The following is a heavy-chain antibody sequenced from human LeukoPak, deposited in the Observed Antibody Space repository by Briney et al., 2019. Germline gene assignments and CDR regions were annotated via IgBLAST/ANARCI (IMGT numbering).Heavy chain of an antibody. Sequence: GGSLRLSCAASGFTFSSYWMHWVRQAPGKGLVWVSRINTDGSSTSYADSVKGRFTISRDNAKNSLYLQMNSLRAEDTAVYYCARPIAVAAFDIWGQGTMVTVSS. J-gene: IGHJ3*02. CDR2: INTDGSST. CDR3: ARPIAVAAFDI. D-gene: IGHD6-19*01. CDR1: GFTFSSYW. V-gene: IGHV3-74*01.